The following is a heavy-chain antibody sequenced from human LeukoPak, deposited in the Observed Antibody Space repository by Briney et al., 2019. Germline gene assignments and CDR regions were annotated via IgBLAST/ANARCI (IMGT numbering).Heavy chain of an antibody. D-gene: IGHD3-10*01. V-gene: IGHV3-23*01. CDR3: AKEDKSYGSGSPIDY. Sequence: PGGSLRLSCAASGLTFSNYAMSWVRQAPGKGLEWVSGISGSGGSTYYADAVKGRFTISRDNSKNTLYLQMNGLRAEDTAVYYCAKEDKSYGSGSPIDYWGQGSLVTVSS. CDR1: GLTFSNYA. J-gene: IGHJ4*02. CDR2: ISGSGGST.